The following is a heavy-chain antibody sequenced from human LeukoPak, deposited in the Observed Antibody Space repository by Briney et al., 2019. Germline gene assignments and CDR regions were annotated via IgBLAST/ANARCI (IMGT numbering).Heavy chain of an antibody. V-gene: IGHV4-39*02. Sequence: PSETLSLTCTVSGGSISSSFYYWGWIRQPPGKGLEWIGSIFYSGATYYSPSLQSRVTIFVDTSKDQFSLKLSSVTAADTAVYYCARELTQYYFDYWGQGTLVTVSS. CDR1: GGSISSSFYY. J-gene: IGHJ4*02. D-gene: IGHD1-14*01. CDR2: IFYSGAT. CDR3: ARELTQYYFDY.